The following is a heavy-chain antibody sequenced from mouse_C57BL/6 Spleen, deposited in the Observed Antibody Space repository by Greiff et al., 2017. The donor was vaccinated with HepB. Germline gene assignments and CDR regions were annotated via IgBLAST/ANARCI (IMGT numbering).Heavy chain of an antibody. CDR1: GYTFTSYW. D-gene: IGHD3-2*02. CDR2: IDPSDSYT. V-gene: IGHV1-69*01. J-gene: IGHJ4*01. CDR3: AGYGQLRPHIAMDY. Sequence: QVQLQQPGAELVMPGASVKLSCKASGYTFTSYWMHWVKQRPGQGLEWIGEIDPSDSYTNYNQKFKGKSTLTVDKSSSTAYMQLSSLTSEDSAVYYCAGYGQLRPHIAMDYWGQGTSVTVSS.